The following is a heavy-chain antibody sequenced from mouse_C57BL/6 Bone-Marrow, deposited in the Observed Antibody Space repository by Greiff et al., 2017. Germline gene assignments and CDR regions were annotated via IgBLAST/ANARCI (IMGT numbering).Heavy chain of an antibody. J-gene: IGHJ3*01. Sequence: EVKVEESGGGLVQPGGSMKLSCVASGFTFSNYWMNWVRQSPEKGLEWVAQIRLKSDNYATHYAEAVKGRFTISRDDSTSSVYLQMNNLRAEDTGIYYCTEGAWFAYWGQGTRVTVSA. V-gene: IGHV6-3*01. CDR3: TEGAWFAY. CDR2: IRLKSDNYAT. CDR1: GFTFSNYW.